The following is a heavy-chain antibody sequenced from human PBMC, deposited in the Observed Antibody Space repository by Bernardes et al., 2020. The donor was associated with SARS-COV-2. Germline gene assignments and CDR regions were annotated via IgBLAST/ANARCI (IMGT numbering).Heavy chain of an antibody. CDR3: ARGLSYYDILTGYYFFDY. D-gene: IGHD3-9*01. Sequence: SLIPSCAASGFTFRSYDMHWVRQATGQGLEWVSAIGTAGDTYYPGSVKGRFTISRENAKNSLYLQMNSLRAGDTAVYYCARGLSYYDILTGYYFFDYWGQGTLVTVSS. V-gene: IGHV3-13*01. CDR2: IGTAGDT. J-gene: IGHJ4*02. CDR1: GFTFRSYD.